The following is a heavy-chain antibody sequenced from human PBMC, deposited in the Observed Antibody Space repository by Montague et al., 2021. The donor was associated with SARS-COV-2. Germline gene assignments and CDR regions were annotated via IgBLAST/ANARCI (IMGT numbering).Heavy chain of an antibody. CDR1: GGSFSGYS. CDR3: RVVPVGIPKGPNFYYMDV. J-gene: IGHJ6*03. CDR2: IYHSGST. D-gene: IGHD2-2*02. V-gene: IGHV4-34*01. Sequence: SDPLSLPCAVYGGSFSGYSWSWIRQPPGKGLEWIGQIYHSGSTNYNPSLKSRVTISVDTSKNQFSLKLSSVTAADTALYYCRVVPVGIPKGPNFYYMDVWGKGTTATDSS.